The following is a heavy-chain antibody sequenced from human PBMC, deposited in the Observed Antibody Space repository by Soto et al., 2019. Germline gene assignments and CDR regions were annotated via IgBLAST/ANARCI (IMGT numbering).Heavy chain of an antibody. CDR1: GFTFSSYA. V-gene: IGHV3-23*01. CDR3: AKVSSGWYDSFDY. Sequence: EVQLLESGGGLVQPGGSLRLSCAASGFTFSSYAMRWVRPAPGKGLEWVSAISGSGGSTYYADSVKGRFTISRDNSKNTLYMQMNSLRAEDTAVYYCAKVSSGWYDSFDYWGQGTLVTVSS. J-gene: IGHJ4*02. CDR2: ISGSGGST. D-gene: IGHD6-19*01.